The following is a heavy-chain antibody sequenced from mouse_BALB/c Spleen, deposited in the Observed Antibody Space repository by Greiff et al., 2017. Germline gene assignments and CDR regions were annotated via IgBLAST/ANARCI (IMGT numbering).Heavy chain of an antibody. V-gene: IGHV1-31*01. CDR3: ARHDYLYAMDY. CDR2: INPYNGAT. J-gene: IGHJ4*01. D-gene: IGHD2-4*01. Sequence: VQLQQSGPELVKPGASVKISCKASGYSFTGYYMHWVKQSHVKSLEWIGRINPYNGATSYNQNFKDKASLTVDKSSSTAYMELHSLTSEDSAVYYCARHDYLYAMDYWGQGTSVTVSS. CDR1: GYSFTGYY.